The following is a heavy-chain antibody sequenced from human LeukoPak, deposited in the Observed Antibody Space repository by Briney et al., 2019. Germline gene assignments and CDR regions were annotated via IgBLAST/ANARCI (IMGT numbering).Heavy chain of an antibody. Sequence: PGGFLRLSCAASGFTFSSYGMHWVRQAPGKGLEWVAVISYDGSNKYYADSVKGRFTISRDNSKNTLYLQMNSLRAEDTAVYYCAKDRRALYSIAAAGTFDYWGQGTLVTVSS. V-gene: IGHV3-30*18. CDR3: AKDRRALYSIAAAGTFDY. D-gene: IGHD6-13*01. J-gene: IGHJ4*02. CDR2: ISYDGSNK. CDR1: GFTFSSYG.